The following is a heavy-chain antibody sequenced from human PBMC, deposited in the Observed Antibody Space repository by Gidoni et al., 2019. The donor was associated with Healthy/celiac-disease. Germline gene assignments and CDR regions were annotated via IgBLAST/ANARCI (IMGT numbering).Heavy chain of an antibody. CDR1: GFTFSSYS. Sequence: EVQLVASGGGLVKPGGSLSLSCAASGFTFSSYSMNWVRQAPGKGLEWVSSISSSSSYIYYADSVKGRFTISRDNAKNSLYLQMNSLRAEDTAVYYCARDLWACYYDSSGYWGQGTLVTVSS. CDR2: ISSSSSYI. J-gene: IGHJ4*02. D-gene: IGHD3-22*01. CDR3: ARDLWACYYDSSGY. V-gene: IGHV3-21*01.